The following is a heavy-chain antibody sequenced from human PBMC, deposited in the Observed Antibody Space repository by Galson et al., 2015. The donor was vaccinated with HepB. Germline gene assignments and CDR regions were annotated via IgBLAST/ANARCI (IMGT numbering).Heavy chain of an antibody. V-gene: IGHV1-46*01. CDR3: ARGGGGWYERGYFQH. D-gene: IGHD6-19*01. CDR2: INPSGGST. CDR1: GYTFTSYY. Sequence: SVKVSCKASGYTFTSYYMHWVRQAPGQGLEWMGIINPSGGSTSYAQKFQGRVTMTRDTSTSTVYMELSSLRSEDTAVYYCARGGGGWYERGYFQHWGQGTLVTVSS. J-gene: IGHJ1*01.